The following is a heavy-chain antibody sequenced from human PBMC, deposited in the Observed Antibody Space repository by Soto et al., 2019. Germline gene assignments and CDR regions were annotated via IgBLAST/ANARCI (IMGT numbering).Heavy chain of an antibody. V-gene: IGHV3-7*01. D-gene: IGHD3-3*01. CDR3: ARDGYDFWSGYYNY. Sequence: GGSLRLSCAASGFTFSSYWMSWVRQAPGKGLEWVANIKQDGSEKYYVDSVKGRFTISRDNAKNSLYLQMNSLRAEDTAVYYCARDGYDFWSGYYNYWGQGTLVTVSS. CDR2: IKQDGSEK. CDR1: GFTFSSYW. J-gene: IGHJ4*02.